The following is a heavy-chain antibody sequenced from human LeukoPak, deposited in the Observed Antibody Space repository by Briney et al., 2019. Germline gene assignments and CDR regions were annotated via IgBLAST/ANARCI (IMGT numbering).Heavy chain of an antibody. CDR3: ARPYCSGGSCYSHFQH. J-gene: IGHJ1*01. D-gene: IGHD2-15*01. CDR1: GGTFSSYA. Sequence: GASVKVSCKASGGTFSSYAISWVRQAPGQGLEWMGGIIPIFGTANYAQKFRGRVTITADESTSTAYMELSSLRSEDTAVYYCARPYCSGGSCYSHFQHWGQGTLVTVSS. CDR2: IIPIFGTA. V-gene: IGHV1-69*13.